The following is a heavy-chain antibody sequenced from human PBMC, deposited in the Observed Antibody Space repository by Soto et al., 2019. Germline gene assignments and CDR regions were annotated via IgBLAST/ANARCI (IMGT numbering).Heavy chain of an antibody. CDR2: VNPSGGST. J-gene: IGHJ2*01. CDR3: TSEEECRDAICCSKYVQR. D-gene: IGHD2-15*01. CDR1: GYISTAYS. Sequence: ASVKVSCNASGYISTAYSMHWVRQAPGQGLERMGVVNPSGGSTNYAQKFQGRITMTRDTYTSTVYMDRSTLTSADTAAHYCTSEEECRDAICCSKYVQRRGR. V-gene: IGHV1-46*01.